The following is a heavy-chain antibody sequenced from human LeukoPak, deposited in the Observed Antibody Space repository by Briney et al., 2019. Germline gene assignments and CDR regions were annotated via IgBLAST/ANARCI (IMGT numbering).Heavy chain of an antibody. J-gene: IGHJ3*02. CDR2: IYHSGST. CDR1: GGSISSGGYY. D-gene: IGHD6-19*01. Sequence: SETLSLTCTVSGGSISSGGYYWSWIRQPPGKGLEWIGYIYHSGSTYYNPSLKSRVTISEDRSKNQFSLKLSSVTAADTAVYYCASPIAVAGRHDAFDIWGQGTMVTVSS. V-gene: IGHV4-30-2*01. CDR3: ASPIAVAGRHDAFDI.